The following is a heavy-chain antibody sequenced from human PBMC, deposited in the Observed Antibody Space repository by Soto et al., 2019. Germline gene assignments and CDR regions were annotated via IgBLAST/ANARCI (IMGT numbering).Heavy chain of an antibody. CDR3: GRSVVGATGEILYNAMDV. V-gene: IGHV1-3*01. CDR1: GYTFTTYA. J-gene: IGHJ6*02. D-gene: IGHD1-26*01. CDR2: INAANGNT. Sequence: ASVKVPCKASGYTFTTYALHWVRQARGERLEWMGWINAANGNTKYSKKFQGRVTISRDTSASTTFMELSSLRSEDTAVYYCGRSVVGATGEILYNAMDVWGQGTTVTVSS.